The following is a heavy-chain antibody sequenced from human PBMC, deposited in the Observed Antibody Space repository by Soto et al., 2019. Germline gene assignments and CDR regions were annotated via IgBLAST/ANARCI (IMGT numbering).Heavy chain of an antibody. J-gene: IGHJ6*02. Sequence: SETLSLTCTVSGGSISSSSYYWGWIRQPPGKGLEWIGSIYYSGSTYYKTSLKSRVTISVDTSKNQFSLKLSSVTAADTALYYCARRLYYDSSGFEGGGMDVWGQGTTVTVS. CDR2: IYYSGST. V-gene: IGHV4-39*01. CDR1: GGSISSSSYY. D-gene: IGHD3-22*01. CDR3: ARRLYYDSSGFEGGGMDV.